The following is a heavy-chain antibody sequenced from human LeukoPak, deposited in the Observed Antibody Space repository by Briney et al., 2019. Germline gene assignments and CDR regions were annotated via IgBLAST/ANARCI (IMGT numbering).Heavy chain of an antibody. Sequence: SETLSLTCTVSGSSTSSYYWSWIRQPSGKGLEWIGYIYYSGSTNYNPSLKSRVTMSVDTSKNQLSLKLSSVTAADTAVYYCARGRRDPLWGRGTLVTVSS. V-gene: IGHV4-59*01. D-gene: IGHD5-24*01. CDR2: IYYSGST. J-gene: IGHJ2*01. CDR3: ARGRRDPL. CDR1: GSSTSSYY.